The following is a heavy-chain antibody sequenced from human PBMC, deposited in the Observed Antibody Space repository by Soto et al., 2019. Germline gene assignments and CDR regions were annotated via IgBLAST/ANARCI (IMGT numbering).Heavy chain of an antibody. V-gene: IGHV3-33*01. D-gene: IGHD5-18*01. CDR2: IWYDGSNK. CDR1: GFTFSSYG. J-gene: IGHJ6*02. CDR3: AREGRTYSYGYYYYYGMDV. Sequence: QVQLVESGGGVVQPGRSLRLSCAASGFTFSSYGMHWVRQAPGKGLEWVAVIWYDGSNKYYADSVKGRFTISRDNSKNKLYLQMNSLRAEDTAVYYCAREGRTYSYGYYYYYGMDVWGQGTTVTVSS.